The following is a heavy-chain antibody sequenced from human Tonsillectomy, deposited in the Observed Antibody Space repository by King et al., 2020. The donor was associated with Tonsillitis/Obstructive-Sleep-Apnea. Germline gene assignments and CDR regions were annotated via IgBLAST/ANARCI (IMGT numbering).Heavy chain of an antibody. V-gene: IGHV3-43*02. Sequence: VQLVESGGGVVQSGGSLRLSCAASGFTVHNYVMHWVSQGPGKGLEWVSLISWVSGSTYYADSVKGRFTISRDNSKNSLYLQMNSLSTADTALYYCAKAVDYDIWTRYNWFDLWGQGTLVTVSA. CDR2: ISWVSGST. CDR3: AKAVDYDIWTRYNWFDL. D-gene: IGHD3-9*01. CDR1: GFTVHNYV. J-gene: IGHJ5*02.